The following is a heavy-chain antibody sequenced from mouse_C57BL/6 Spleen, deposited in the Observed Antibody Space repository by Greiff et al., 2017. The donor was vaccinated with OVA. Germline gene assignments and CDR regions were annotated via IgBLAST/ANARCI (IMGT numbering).Heavy chain of an antibody. D-gene: IGHD2-1*01. Sequence: VQGVESGAELVKPGASVKLSCKASGYTFTSYWMQWVKQRPGQGLEWIGEIDPSDSYTNYNQKFTGKATLTLDTSSSTAYMQLSSLTSDDSAVYYCARKYYYGHWYFDVWGTGTTVTVSS. J-gene: IGHJ1*03. CDR1: GYTFTSYW. CDR2: IDPSDSYT. V-gene: IGHV1-50*01. CDR3: ARKYYYGHWYFDV.